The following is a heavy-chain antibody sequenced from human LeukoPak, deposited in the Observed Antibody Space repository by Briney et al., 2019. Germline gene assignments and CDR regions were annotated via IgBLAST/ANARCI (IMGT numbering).Heavy chain of an antibody. J-gene: IGHJ4*02. CDR1: GGSFSGYY. D-gene: IGHD3-22*01. Sequence: SETLSLTCAVYGGSFSGYYWSWIRQPPGKGLEWIGEINHSGSTNCNPSLKSRVTISVDTSKNQFSLKLSSVTAADTAVYYCARGRLYYYDSSGQTHFDYWGQGTLVTVSS. V-gene: IGHV4-34*01. CDR3: ARGRLYYYDSSGQTHFDY. CDR2: INHSGST.